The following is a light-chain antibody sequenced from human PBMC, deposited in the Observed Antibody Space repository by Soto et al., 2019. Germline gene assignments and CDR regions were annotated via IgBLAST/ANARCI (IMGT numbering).Light chain of an antibody. Sequence: DIQMTQSPSSVSASVGDRVTITCRASQGIASWLAWYQQKPGNAPNLLIYSASGLQGGVPSRFSGSGSGTDFTLTISSLQPEDFATYYCQQAHSFPCTFGQGTKLEIK. V-gene: IGKV1-12*01. CDR1: QGIASW. J-gene: IGKJ2*02. CDR2: SAS. CDR3: QQAHSFPCT.